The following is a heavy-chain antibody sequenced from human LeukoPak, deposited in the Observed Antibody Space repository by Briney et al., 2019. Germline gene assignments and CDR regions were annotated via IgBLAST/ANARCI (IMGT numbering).Heavy chain of an antibody. V-gene: IGHV3-21*01. D-gene: IGHD1-1*01. CDR1: GFTFSSYS. Sequence: KAGGSLRLSCAASGFTFSSYSMNWVRQAPGKGLEWVSSISSSSSYIYYADSVKGRFTISRDNAKNSLYLQMNSLRAEDTAVYYCATGTSWNDVDYFDYWGQGTLVTVSS. CDR3: ATGTSWNDVDYFDY. CDR2: ISSSSSYI. J-gene: IGHJ4*02.